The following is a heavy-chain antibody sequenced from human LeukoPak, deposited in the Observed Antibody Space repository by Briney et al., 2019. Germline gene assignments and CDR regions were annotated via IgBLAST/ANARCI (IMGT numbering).Heavy chain of an antibody. CDR1: GGSISSGGYY. V-gene: IGHV4-31*03. D-gene: IGHD3/OR15-3a*01. Sequence: SETLSLTCTVSGGSISSGGYYWSWIRQHPGKGLEWIGYIYYSGSTYYNPSLKSRVTISVDTSKNQFSLKLSSVTAADTAVYYCARVGPPPYYFDYWGQGTLVTVSS. CDR3: ARVGPPPYYFDY. J-gene: IGHJ4*02. CDR2: IYYSGST.